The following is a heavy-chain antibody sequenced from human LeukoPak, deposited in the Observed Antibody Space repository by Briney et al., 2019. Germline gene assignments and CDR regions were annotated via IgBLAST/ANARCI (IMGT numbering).Heavy chain of an antibody. J-gene: IGHJ6*03. CDR2: IKQDGSEK. Sequence: GGSLRLSCAASGFTFSSSWMSWVRQAPGKGLEWVANIKQDGSEKYYVDSVKGRFTISRDNAKNSLYLRMNSLRAEDTAIYYCARERTRTFYYGSGGYYTPSYHFYYMDVWGKGTPVTISS. CDR3: ARERTRTFYYGSGGYYTPSYHFYYMDV. V-gene: IGHV3-7*01. CDR1: GFTFSSSW. D-gene: IGHD3-10*01.